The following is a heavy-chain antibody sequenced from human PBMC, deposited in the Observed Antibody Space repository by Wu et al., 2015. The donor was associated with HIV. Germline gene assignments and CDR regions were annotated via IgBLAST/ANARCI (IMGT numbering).Heavy chain of an antibody. V-gene: IGHV1-18*01. D-gene: IGHD2-2*01. Sequence: QAQVVQSGAEVKKPGASVKVSCKASGYNFTNYGISWVRQAPGQGLEWMGWIMTSNGNTKYAQKFQGRVTMTTDTSTSTAYMELRSLRFDDTAVYYCGRVAGCSFTWCYWRMDVWGQGTTVIVSS. CDR3: GRVAGCSFTWCYWRMDV. J-gene: IGHJ6*02. CDR2: IMTSNGNT. CDR1: GYNFTNYG.